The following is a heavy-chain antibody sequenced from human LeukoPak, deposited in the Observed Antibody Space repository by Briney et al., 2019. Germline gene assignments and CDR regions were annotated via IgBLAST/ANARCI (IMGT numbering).Heavy chain of an antibody. D-gene: IGHD3-22*01. Sequence: SETLSLTCTVSGGSISGYYWSWIRQSPGKALEWIGYIYYRGRTSYSPFLKSRITISLDTSQNQFSLTLGSVTAADTAIYYCARLGSYDTIGYFFKQWGQGMLVTVSS. V-gene: IGHV4-59*08. CDR2: IYYRGRT. J-gene: IGHJ4*02. CDR1: GGSISGYY. CDR3: ARLGSYDTIGYFFKQ.